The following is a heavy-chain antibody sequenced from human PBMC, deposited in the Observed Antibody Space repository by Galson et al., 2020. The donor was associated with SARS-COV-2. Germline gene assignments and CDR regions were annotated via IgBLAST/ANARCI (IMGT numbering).Heavy chain of an antibody. CDR2: ISSSSTSI. CDR1: GFSFSAYS. CDR3: VREIGSYSGDDY. J-gene: IGHJ4*02. Sequence: GGSLRLSCTASGFSFSAYSMNWVRQAPGKGLEWVSFISSSSTSIYYADSVKGRFTISRDNAQKSLYLQMNGLRAEDTAVYYCVREIGSYSGDDYWGQGTLVTVSS. D-gene: IGHD3-10*01. V-gene: IGHV3-21*01.